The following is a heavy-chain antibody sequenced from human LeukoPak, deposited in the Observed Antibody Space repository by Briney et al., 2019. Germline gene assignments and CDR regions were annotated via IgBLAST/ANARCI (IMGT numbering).Heavy chain of an antibody. CDR1: GFTFSSYA. Sequence: GGSLRLSCAASGFTFSSYAMHWVRQAPGKGLEWVAVISYDGSNRYYADSVKGRFTISRDNSQNTLHLQMNSLRAEDTAIYYCARYVTGWSSAFDMWGQGTMVTVSS. V-gene: IGHV3-30*14. J-gene: IGHJ3*02. CDR3: ARYVTGWSSAFDM. D-gene: IGHD6-19*01. CDR2: ISYDGSNR.